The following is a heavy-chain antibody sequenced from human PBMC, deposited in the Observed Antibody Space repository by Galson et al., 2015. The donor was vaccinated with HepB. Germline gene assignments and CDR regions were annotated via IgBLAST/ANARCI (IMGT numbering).Heavy chain of an antibody. V-gene: IGHV3-30*03. CDR2: ISYDGNNK. Sequence: SLRLSCAASGFAFSDYYMSWVRQAPGKGLEWVAVISYDGNNKYYADSVKGRFTISRDNSKNTLYLQVNTVRAEDTAVYYCARKSSWYGRPIDYWGQGTLVTVSS. D-gene: IGHD6-19*01. CDR1: GFAFSDYY. J-gene: IGHJ4*02. CDR3: ARKSSWYGRPIDY.